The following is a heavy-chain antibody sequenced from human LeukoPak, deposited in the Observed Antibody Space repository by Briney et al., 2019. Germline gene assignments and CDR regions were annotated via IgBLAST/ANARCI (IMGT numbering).Heavy chain of an antibody. CDR3: ARGRGYCYDSSGYYYGFDY. D-gene: IGHD3-22*01. CDR1: GYTFTSYD. V-gene: IGHV1-8*01. J-gene: IGHJ4*02. CDR2: MNPNSGNT. Sequence: ASVKVSCKASGYTFTSYDINWVRQATGQGREWMGWMNPNSGNTGYAQKFQGRVTMTRNTSISTAYMELSSLRSEDTAVYYCARGRGYCYDSSGYYYGFDYWGQGTLVTVSS.